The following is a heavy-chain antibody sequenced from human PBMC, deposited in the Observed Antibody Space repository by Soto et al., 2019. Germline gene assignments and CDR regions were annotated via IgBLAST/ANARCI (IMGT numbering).Heavy chain of an antibody. CDR1: GFTFSTCG. CDR3: AKAIGYIGYEVWYFDL. J-gene: IGHJ2*01. D-gene: IGHD5-12*01. Sequence: QVQLVESGGGVVQPGRSLRLSCAASGFTFSTCGMHWVRQAPGKGLEWVALTSYHGNKEYYADSVKGRFTISRDNSKNTLYLQMNSLRAEDTAVYYCAKAIGYIGYEVWYFDLWGRGTLVTVSS. CDR2: TSYHGNKE. V-gene: IGHV3-30*18.